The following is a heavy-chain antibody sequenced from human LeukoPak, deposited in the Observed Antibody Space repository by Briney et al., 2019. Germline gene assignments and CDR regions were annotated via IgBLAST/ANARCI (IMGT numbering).Heavy chain of an antibody. Sequence: SETLSLTCTVSGGSISRGDYYWSWLRQPPGKGLEWIGYIYYSGSTYYNPSLKSRVTISVDTSKNQFSLKLSSVTAADTAVYYCATGIAVAGKIDYWGQGTLVTVSS. D-gene: IGHD6-19*01. J-gene: IGHJ4*02. CDR2: IYYSGST. V-gene: IGHV4-30-4*01. CDR1: GGSISRGDYY. CDR3: ATGIAVAGKIDY.